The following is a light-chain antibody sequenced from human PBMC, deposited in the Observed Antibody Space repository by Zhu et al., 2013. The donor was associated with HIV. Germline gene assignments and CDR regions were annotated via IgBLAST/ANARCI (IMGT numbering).Light chain of an antibody. CDR1: QSIGRW. J-gene: IGKJ2*01. V-gene: IGKV1-5*01. CDR3: QQYNSYSSYT. Sequence: DIQMTQSPSTLSASVGDRVTITCRATQSIGRWLAWYQQKPGKAPKLLIYDASSLERGVPSRFSGSGSGTEFTLTISSLQPDDFATYYCQQYNSYSSYTFGQGTKLEIK. CDR2: DAS.